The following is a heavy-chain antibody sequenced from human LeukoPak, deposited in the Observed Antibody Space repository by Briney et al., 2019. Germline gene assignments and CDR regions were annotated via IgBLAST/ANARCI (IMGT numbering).Heavy chain of an antibody. CDR2: MNPNSGNT. J-gene: IGHJ5*02. Sequence: EASVKVSCKASGYTFTSYDINWVRQATGQGLEWMGWMNPNSGNTGYAQKFQGRVTITRNTSISTAYMELSSLRSDDTAVYYCARLPLAAHNWFDTWGQGTLVTVSS. CDR1: GYTFTSYD. D-gene: IGHD2-2*01. V-gene: IGHV1-8*03. CDR3: ARLPLAAHNWFDT.